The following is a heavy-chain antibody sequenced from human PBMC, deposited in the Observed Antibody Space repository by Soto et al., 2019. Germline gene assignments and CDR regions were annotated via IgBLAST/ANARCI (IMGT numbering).Heavy chain of an antibody. CDR2: ISSATTTI. J-gene: IGHJ4*02. CDR3: ARSIAAPGPKIYY. D-gene: IGHD6-13*01. CDR1: GFTFSSYS. V-gene: IGHV3-48*01. Sequence: GGSLRLSCAASGFTFSSYSMNWVRQAPGKGLEWVSYISSATTTIYYADSVKGRFTISRDNAKNSLYLQMNSLRADDTAVYYCARSIAAPGPKIYYWGQGTLVTVSS.